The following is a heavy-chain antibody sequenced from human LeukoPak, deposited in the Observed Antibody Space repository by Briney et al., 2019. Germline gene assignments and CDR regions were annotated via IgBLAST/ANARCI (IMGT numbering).Heavy chain of an antibody. Sequence: ASVTVSCKASGYTFTDYYMHWVRQAPGQGLEWMGWINPNCGGTKYAQKFQGRVTMARDTSISAAYMELSRLRSDDAAVYYCARLVPAYYDFWSLSDYWGQGTLVTVSS. V-gene: IGHV1-2*02. CDR3: ARLVPAYYDFWSLSDY. CDR1: GYTFTDYY. CDR2: INPNCGGT. D-gene: IGHD3-3*01. J-gene: IGHJ4*02.